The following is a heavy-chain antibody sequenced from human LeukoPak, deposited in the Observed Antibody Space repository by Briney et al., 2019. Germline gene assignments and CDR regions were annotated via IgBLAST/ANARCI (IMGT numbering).Heavy chain of an antibody. Sequence: SETLSLTCTVSGGSISRYYWSWIRQPAGKGLEWIGRIYTSGSTNYNPSLKSRVTMSVDTSKNQFSLKLSSVTAADTAVYYCAASRVRFSIAAAGTEAYWGQGTLVTVSS. CDR1: GGSISRYY. V-gene: IGHV4-4*07. CDR2: IYTSGST. J-gene: IGHJ4*02. D-gene: IGHD6-13*01. CDR3: AASRVRFSIAAAGTEAY.